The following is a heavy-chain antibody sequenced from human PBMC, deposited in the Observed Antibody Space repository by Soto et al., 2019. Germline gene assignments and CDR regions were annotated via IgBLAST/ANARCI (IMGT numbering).Heavy chain of an antibody. J-gene: IGHJ4*02. CDR2: IIPIYGTA. CDR3: ARSGTSSSSDGRFDY. V-gene: IGHV1-69*06. D-gene: IGHD6-6*01. Sequence: QVQLVQSGAEVQKPGSSVKVSCKASGGTFSSYAISWVRQAPGQGLEWMGGIIPIYGTANYAQKFQGRVTITADKSTSTADMELSSLRSEDTAVYYCARSGTSSSSDGRFDYWGQGTLVTVSS. CDR1: GGTFSSYA.